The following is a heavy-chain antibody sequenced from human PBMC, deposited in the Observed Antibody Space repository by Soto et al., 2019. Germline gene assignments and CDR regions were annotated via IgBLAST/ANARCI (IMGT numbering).Heavy chain of an antibody. CDR1: GLIFSDYH. J-gene: IGHJ6*02. CDR2: IRRKANSYTT. Sequence: EVQLVESGGGLVQPGGSLRLSCAASGLIFSDYHMDWVRQAPGKGLEWVGRIRRKANSYTTEYAASVKGRFPLSRDASKNSPYLPMNSLKTADTAVYYCAMLGGWSGGSSDMDVWGQGTTVTVSS. D-gene: IGHD6-19*01. V-gene: IGHV3-72*01. CDR3: AMLGGWSGGSSDMDV.